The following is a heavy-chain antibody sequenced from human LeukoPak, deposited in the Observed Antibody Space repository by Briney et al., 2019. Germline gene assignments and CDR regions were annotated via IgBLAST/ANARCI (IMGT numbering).Heavy chain of an antibody. CDR2: ISSSSSYV. Sequence: GGSLRLSXAASGFTFSSYSMNWVRQAPGKGLEWVSSISSSSSYVYYADSVKGRFTISRDNAKNSLYLQMNSLRAEDTAVYYCATLWTDSSINWFDPWGQGTLVTVSS. J-gene: IGHJ5*02. V-gene: IGHV3-21*01. CDR3: ATLWTDSSINWFDP. CDR1: GFTFSSYS. D-gene: IGHD3/OR15-3a*01.